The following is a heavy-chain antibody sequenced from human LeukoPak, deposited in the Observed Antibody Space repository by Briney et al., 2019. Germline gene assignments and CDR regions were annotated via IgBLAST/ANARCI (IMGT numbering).Heavy chain of an antibody. CDR2: ISGSGGST. V-gene: IGHV3-23*01. CDR3: AKDVWLVRGVNYGSIIDDFDI. J-gene: IGHJ4*02. CDR1: GFTFSSYA. Sequence: GGSLRLSCAASGFTFSSYAMSWVRQAPGKGLEWVSDISGSGGSTYYADSVKGRFTISRDNSKNTLYLQMNSLSAEDTAVYYCAKDVWLVRGVNYGSIIDDFDIWGQGTLVTVSS. D-gene: IGHD3-10*01.